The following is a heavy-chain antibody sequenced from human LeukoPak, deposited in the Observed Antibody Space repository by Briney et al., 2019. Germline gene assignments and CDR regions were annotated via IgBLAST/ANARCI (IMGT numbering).Heavy chain of an antibody. CDR1: EFTFSIYA. CDR3: ARGRGRIAAAGTGYYMDV. CDR2: IKQDGSEK. Sequence: GGSLRLSCAASEFTFSIYAMSWVRQAPGKGLEWVANIKQDGSEKYYVDSVKGRFTISRDNAKNSLYLQMNSLRAEDTAVYYCARGRGRIAAAGTGYYMDVWGKGTTVTVSS. D-gene: IGHD6-13*01. J-gene: IGHJ6*03. V-gene: IGHV3-7*01.